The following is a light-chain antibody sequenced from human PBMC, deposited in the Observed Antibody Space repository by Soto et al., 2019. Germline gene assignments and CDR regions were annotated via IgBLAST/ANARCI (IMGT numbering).Light chain of an antibody. CDR1: SSDLGGYNY. Sequence: QSVLTQPASVSGSPGQSITISCTGTSSDLGGYNYVSWYQQHPGKAPKLMIYDVSNRPSGVSNRFSGSKSGNTASLTISGLQAEDEADYYCSSYTSSSTLVFGGGTKVTVL. V-gene: IGLV2-14*01. CDR2: DVS. J-gene: IGLJ2*01. CDR3: SSYTSSSTLV.